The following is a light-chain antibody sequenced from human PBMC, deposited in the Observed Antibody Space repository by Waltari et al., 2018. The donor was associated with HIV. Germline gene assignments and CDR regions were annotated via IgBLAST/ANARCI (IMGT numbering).Light chain of an antibody. J-gene: IGLJ2*01. CDR3: CSYAGSVV. Sequence: QSALTQPASVSGSPGQSITIPCTGTSSDVGNYNLVSWYQQHPGKAPKLMIYEVSKRPSGVSNRFSGSKSGNTASLTISGLQAEDEADYYCCSYAGSVVFGGGTKLTVL. V-gene: IGLV2-23*02. CDR1: SSDVGNYNL. CDR2: EVS.